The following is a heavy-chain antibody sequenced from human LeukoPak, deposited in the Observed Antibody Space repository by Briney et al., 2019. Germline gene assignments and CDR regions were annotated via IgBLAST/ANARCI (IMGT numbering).Heavy chain of an antibody. V-gene: IGHV4-39*01. Sequence: PSETLSLTCTVSGGSISSSSYYWGWIRQPPGKGLEWIGSIYYSGSTYYNPSLKSRVTISADTSKNQFSLKLSSVTAADTAVYYCARHSLYSSGYAFDIWGQGTMVTVSS. CDR2: IYYSGST. CDR1: GGSISSSSYY. J-gene: IGHJ3*02. D-gene: IGHD6-19*01. CDR3: ARHSLYSSGYAFDI.